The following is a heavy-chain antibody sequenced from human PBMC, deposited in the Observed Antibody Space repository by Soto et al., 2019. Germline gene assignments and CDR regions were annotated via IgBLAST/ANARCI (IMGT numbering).Heavy chain of an antibody. CDR1: GFAFSSYW. CDR2: IKQDGSEK. D-gene: IGHD1-20*01. Sequence: GGSLRLSCAASGFAFSSYWMTWVRQAPGKGLEWVANIKQDGSEKYYVDYVKGRFTISRDNAKNSVYLQMNSLRAEDTAVYYCARDRYRPVRSGGVDYWGQGTLVTVSS. J-gene: IGHJ4*02. V-gene: IGHV3-7*03. CDR3: ARDRYRPVRSGGVDY.